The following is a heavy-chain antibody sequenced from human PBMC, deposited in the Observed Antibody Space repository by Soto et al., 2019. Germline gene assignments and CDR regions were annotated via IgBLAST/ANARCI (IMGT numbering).Heavy chain of an antibody. CDR2: IHSGGSTI. V-gene: IGHV3-48*03. CDR3: ARDGSTVTTNYHYAMDV. D-gene: IGHD4-17*01. CDR1: GFTFSTYH. Sequence: EVQLVESGGGLVQPGGSLRLSCAASGFTFSTYHMNWVRQAPGKGLEWVSYIHSGGSTIYYADSVKGRFTISRDNAKNSLYLQMNSLRAEDTAVYYCARDGSTVTTNYHYAMDVWGQGTTVTVS. J-gene: IGHJ6*02.